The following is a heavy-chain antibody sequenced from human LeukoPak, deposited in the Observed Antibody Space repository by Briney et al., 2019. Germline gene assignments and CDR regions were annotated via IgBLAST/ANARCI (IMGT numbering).Heavy chain of an antibody. CDR2: IYASGTT. CDR3: AGGLDH. V-gene: IGHV4-61*02. J-gene: IGHJ4*02. Sequence: SETLSLTCTVSGASISSGNYYGSWIRQPAGAGLEWIGRIYASGTTNYNPSLKSRLTISIDASKNHFSLELNSVTAADTAVYYCAGGLDHWGQGALVTVSS. CDR1: GASISSGNYY.